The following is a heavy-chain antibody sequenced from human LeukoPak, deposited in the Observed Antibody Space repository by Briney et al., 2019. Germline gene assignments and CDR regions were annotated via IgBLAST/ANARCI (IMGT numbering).Heavy chain of an antibody. CDR1: GFTFRTYW. CDR2: ISPDGSTT. Sequence: GGSLRLSCAASGFTFRTYWMHWVRQPRGKGLVWVSRISPDGSTTTYADSVKGRFTISRDNSKNTVFLQMDSLGVDDTAMYYCARVWSEFDYWGQGALVTVSS. CDR3: ARVWSEFDY. D-gene: IGHD3-16*01. V-gene: IGHV3-74*01. J-gene: IGHJ4*02.